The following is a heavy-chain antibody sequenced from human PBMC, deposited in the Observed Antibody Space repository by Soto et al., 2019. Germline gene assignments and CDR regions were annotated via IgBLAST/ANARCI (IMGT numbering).Heavy chain of an antibody. CDR3: ARDQGVAAAGITWFDP. Sequence: QVQLQASGPGLVKPSETLSLTCTVSGASMNSYHWSWIRQPAGKGLEWIGHIHSSGSTNYNPSLKSRVTMSVDTSKDQFALKLRSLTAADTAVYYCARDQGVAAAGITWFDPWGQGALGTVAS. J-gene: IGHJ5*02. CDR1: GASMNSYH. CDR2: IHSSGST. D-gene: IGHD6-13*01. V-gene: IGHV4-4*07.